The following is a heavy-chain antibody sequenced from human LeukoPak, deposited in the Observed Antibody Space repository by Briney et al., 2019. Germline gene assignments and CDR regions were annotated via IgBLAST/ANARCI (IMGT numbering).Heavy chain of an antibody. CDR1: GYTFTNYY. V-gene: IGHV1-46*01. D-gene: IGHD4-17*01. Sequence: ASVKVSCKASGYTFTNYYIHWVRQAPGQGLEWMGVINPSGGSTSYAQMFQGRVTMTRDRSTNTLYMELSSLRSEDTAVYYCARGLSQTYDYGEEIDYWGQGTLVTVSS. CDR2: INPSGGST. J-gene: IGHJ4*02. CDR3: ARGLSQTYDYGEEIDY.